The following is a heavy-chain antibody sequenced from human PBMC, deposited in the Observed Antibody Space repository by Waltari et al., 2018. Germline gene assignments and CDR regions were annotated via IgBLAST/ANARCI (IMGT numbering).Heavy chain of an antibody. Sequence: EVQLLESGGGLVQPGGSLRLSCAASGFTFRRYAMSWVRQAPGKGLELVSAISGSGGSTYYADSVKGRFTISRDNAKNTLYLQMNSLRAEDTAVYYCAKTIYVGATSPFDYWGQGTLVTVSS. D-gene: IGHD1-26*01. V-gene: IGHV3-23*01. J-gene: IGHJ4*02. CDR2: ISGSGGST. CDR3: AKTIYVGATSPFDY. CDR1: GFTFRRYA.